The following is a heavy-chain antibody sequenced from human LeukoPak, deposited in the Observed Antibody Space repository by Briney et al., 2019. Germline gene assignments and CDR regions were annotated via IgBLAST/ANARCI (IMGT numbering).Heavy chain of an antibody. CDR1: GYTFTSYD. J-gene: IGHJ5*02. CDR3: ARAPRTYIAAEEFDP. Sequence: ASVKVSCKASGYTFTSYDINWVQQATGQGLEWMGWMNPNSGNTGYAQKFQGRVTMTRNTSISTAYMELSSLRSEDTAVYYCARAPRTYIAAEEFDPWGQGTLVTVSS. CDR2: MNPNSGNT. D-gene: IGHD6-13*01. V-gene: IGHV1-8*01.